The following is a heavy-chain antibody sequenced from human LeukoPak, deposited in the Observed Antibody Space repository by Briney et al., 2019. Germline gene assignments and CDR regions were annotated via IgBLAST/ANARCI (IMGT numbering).Heavy chain of an antibody. CDR2: IKQDGSEK. J-gene: IGHJ4*02. Sequence: GGSLRLSCAASGFTFSTYWMSWVSQAPGKGLEWVANIKQDGSEKYYVDSVKGRFTISRDNAKNSVYLQMNSLRGEDTAVYYCARGHYYFDCWGQGTLVTVSS. V-gene: IGHV3-7*04. CDR1: GFTFSTYW. CDR3: ARGHYYFDC.